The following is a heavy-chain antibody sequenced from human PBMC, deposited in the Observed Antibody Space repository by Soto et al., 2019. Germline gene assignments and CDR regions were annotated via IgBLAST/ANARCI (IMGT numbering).Heavy chain of an antibody. D-gene: IGHD3-22*01. J-gene: IGHJ4*02. CDR1: GFTFSSYG. Sequence: PGGSLRLSCAASGFTFSSYGMHWVRQAPGKGLEWVAVISYDGSNKYYADSVKGRFTISRDNSKNTLYLQMNSLRAEDTAVYYCAKDQYYYDSSGYYYVDYWGQGTLVTVS. V-gene: IGHV3-30*18. CDR2: ISYDGSNK. CDR3: AKDQYYYDSSGYYYVDY.